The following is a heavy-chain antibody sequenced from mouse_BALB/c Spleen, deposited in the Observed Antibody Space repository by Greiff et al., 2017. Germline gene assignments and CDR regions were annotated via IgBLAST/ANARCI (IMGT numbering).Heavy chain of an antibody. CDR1: GYSFTGYN. Sequence: EVKLVESGPELEKPGASVKISCKASGYSFTGYNMNWVKQSNGKSLEWIGNIDPYYGGTSYNQKFKGKATLTVDKSSSTAYMQLKSLTSEDSAVYYCARIYYYGSRGYFDVWGAGTTVTVSS. CDR3: ARIYYYGSRGYFDV. D-gene: IGHD1-1*01. CDR2: IDPYYGGT. V-gene: IGHV1-39*01. J-gene: IGHJ1*01.